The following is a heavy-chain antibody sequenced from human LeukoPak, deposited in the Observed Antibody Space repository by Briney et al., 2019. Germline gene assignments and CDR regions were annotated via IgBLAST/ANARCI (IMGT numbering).Heavy chain of an antibody. V-gene: IGHV3-21*01. CDR1: GFTFSSYS. CDR2: ISSSSSYI. CDR3: ARELTRYGSGIP. D-gene: IGHD3-10*01. Sequence: GGSLRLSCAASGFTFSSYSMNWVRQAPGKGLEWVSSISSSSSYIYYADSVKGRFTISRDNAKNSLYLQMNSLRAEDTAVYYCARELTRYGSGIPWGQGTLVTVSS. J-gene: IGHJ4*02.